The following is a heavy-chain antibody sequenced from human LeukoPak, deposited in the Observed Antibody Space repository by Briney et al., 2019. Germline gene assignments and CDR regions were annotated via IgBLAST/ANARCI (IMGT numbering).Heavy chain of an antibody. CDR2: IYPGDSDT. CDR1: GYSFPIYW. D-gene: IGHD3-10*01. V-gene: IGHV5-51*01. CDR3: ARRSTYGSGTNYLFDY. J-gene: IGHJ4*02. Sequence: GESLKISCKGSGYSFPIYWIAWVRQMPGKGLEWRGIIYPGDSDTRYSPSFQGQITISADKSISTAYLQWSSLKASDTAMYYCARRSTYGSGTNYLFDYWGQGTLVTVSS.